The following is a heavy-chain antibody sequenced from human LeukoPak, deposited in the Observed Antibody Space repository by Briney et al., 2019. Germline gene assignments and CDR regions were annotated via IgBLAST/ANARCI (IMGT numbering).Heavy chain of an antibody. D-gene: IGHD3/OR15-3a*01. CDR2: ISNSGST. J-gene: IGHJ5*02. CDR3: ARALWTGTS. V-gene: IGHV4-59*01. Sequence: PSETLSLTCTVSGGFTYSDYWSWIRQPPGKGLEWIGHISNSGSTSYSPSLESRVPISLDTSKNQSSLKLTSITAADTAVYYCARALWTGTSWGQGALVTVSS. CDR1: GGFTYSDY.